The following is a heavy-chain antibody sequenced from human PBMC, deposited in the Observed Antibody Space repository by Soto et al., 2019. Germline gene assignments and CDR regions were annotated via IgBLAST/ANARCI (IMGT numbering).Heavy chain of an antibody. CDR1: GYTFTTYA. J-gene: IGHJ4*02. Sequence: GASVKVSCKASGYTFTTYAMHWVRQAPGQRLEWIGWINAVNGDTKYSQKFQGRVTMTGDTSASTVYMELSSLRSEDTAVYYCARDRTVYYFDYWGQGTLVTVSS. CDR3: ARDRTVYYFDY. V-gene: IGHV1-3*01. CDR2: INAVNGDT. D-gene: IGHD4-17*01.